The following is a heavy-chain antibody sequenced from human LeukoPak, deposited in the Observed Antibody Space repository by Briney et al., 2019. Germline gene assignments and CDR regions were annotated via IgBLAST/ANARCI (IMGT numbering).Heavy chain of an antibody. Sequence: SETLSLTCTVSGGSISSYYWSWIRQPPGKGLEWIGYIHYSGSTNYNPSLKSRVTISVDTSKNQFSLKLRSVTAADTAIYYCAREAREGHVFDIWGQGAMVTVSS. CDR3: AREAREGHVFDI. CDR1: GGSISSYY. CDR2: IHYSGST. J-gene: IGHJ3*02. V-gene: IGHV4-59*01. D-gene: IGHD5-24*01.